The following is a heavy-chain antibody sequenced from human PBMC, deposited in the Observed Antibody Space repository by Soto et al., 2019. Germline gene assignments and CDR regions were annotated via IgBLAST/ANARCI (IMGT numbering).Heavy chain of an antibody. Sequence: EVQLLESGGGLVQPGESLRLSCAASGFTFSSYAMSWVRQAPGKGLEWVSVISGSDDRTYYADSVKGRFTISRDNSKNTLYLQMDSLRAEDTAVNYCAKRSSSSTFDYWGQGTLVTVSS. CDR2: ISGSDDRT. J-gene: IGHJ4*02. CDR1: GFTFSSYA. CDR3: AKRSSSSTFDY. D-gene: IGHD6-6*01. V-gene: IGHV3-23*01.